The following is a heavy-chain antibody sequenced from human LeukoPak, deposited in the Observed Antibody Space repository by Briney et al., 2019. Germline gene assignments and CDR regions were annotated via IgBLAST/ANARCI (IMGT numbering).Heavy chain of an antibody. CDR3: AELGITMIGGV. V-gene: IGHV3-30*04. CDR2: ISHDGSNK. CDR1: EFTFRKHA. J-gene: IGHJ6*04. Sequence: GGSLRLSCAASEFTFRKHAMHWVRQAPGKGLEWVAVISHDGSNKYYADSVKGRFTISRDNSKNTLYLQMNRLRAEDTAVYYCAELGITMIGGVWGKGTTVTISS. D-gene: IGHD3-10*02.